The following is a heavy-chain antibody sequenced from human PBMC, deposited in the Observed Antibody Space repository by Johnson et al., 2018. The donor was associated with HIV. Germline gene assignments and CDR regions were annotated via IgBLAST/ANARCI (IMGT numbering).Heavy chain of an antibody. D-gene: IGHD3-10*01. CDR2: ISHDGSNK. V-gene: IGHV3-30-3*01. Sequence: QVQLVESGGGVVQPGRSLRLSCAASGFTFSNYALHWVRQAPGRGLEWVALISHDGSNKYYADFVKGRFTISRDNSKNTLYLQMNSLRAEDTAVYYCAREGQEFNDAFDIWGQGTMVTVST. J-gene: IGHJ3*02. CDR1: GFTFSNYA. CDR3: AREGQEFNDAFDI.